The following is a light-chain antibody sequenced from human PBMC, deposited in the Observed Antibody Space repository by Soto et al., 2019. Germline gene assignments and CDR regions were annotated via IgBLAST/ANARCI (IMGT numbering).Light chain of an antibody. CDR2: GAS. V-gene: IGKV3-15*01. CDR1: QSLSRN. J-gene: IGKJ3*01. CDR3: KHYNEWPPAFT. Sequence: EILMTQSPATLSVSPGERATLSCRASQSLSRNLAWYQQKPGQAPRLLIYGASTRASGIPARFSGSESGTEFPLTISSLQSEDFALDYCKHYNEWPPAFTFGPGTRVD.